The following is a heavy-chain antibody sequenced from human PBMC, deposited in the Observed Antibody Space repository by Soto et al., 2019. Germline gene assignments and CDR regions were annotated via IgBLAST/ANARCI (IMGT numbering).Heavy chain of an antibody. Sequence: PGGSLRLSCAASGFTFSSYSMNWVRQAPGKGLEWVSYISSSSTIYYADSVKGRFTISRDNAKNSLYLQMNSLRDEDTAVYYCARDDFWDYWGQGTLVTVSS. D-gene: IGHD3-3*01. CDR2: ISSSSTI. CDR3: ARDDFWDY. CDR1: GFTFSSYS. V-gene: IGHV3-48*02. J-gene: IGHJ4*02.